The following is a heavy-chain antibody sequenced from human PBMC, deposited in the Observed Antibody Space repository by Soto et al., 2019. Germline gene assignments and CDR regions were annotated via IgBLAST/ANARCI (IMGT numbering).Heavy chain of an antibody. CDR1: GGSISSGGYY. V-gene: IGHV4-31*03. J-gene: IGHJ4*02. D-gene: IGHD6-13*01. CDR3: ARDRAGALYFDY. Sequence: QVQLQESGPGLVKPSQTLSLTCTVSGGSISSGGYYWSWIRQHPGKGLEWIGYIYYSGSTYYNPSLKSRVTISIDTSKNQFSLKLSSVTAADTAVYYCARDRAGALYFDYWGQGTLVTVSS. CDR2: IYYSGST.